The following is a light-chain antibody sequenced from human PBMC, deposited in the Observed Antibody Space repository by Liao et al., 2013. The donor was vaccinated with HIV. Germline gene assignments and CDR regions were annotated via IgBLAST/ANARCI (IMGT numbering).Light chain of an antibody. CDR1: ALPKQY. CDR2: YDS. Sequence: SYELTQPSSVSVSPGQTARITCSGDALPKQYAYWYQQKPGQSPVLVIYYDSDRPSGIPERFSGSNSGNTATLTISRVEAGDEADYYCQVWDSSSDVVFGGGTKLTVL. J-gene: IGLJ2*01. CDR3: QVWDSSSDVV. V-gene: IGLV3-21*01.